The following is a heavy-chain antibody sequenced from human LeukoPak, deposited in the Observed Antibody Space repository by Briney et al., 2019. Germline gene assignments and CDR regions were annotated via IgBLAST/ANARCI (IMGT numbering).Heavy chain of an antibody. CDR1: GFTFSSYE. Sequence: GRSLRLSCAASGFTFSSYEINRVRQAPGKGLEWVSYISSSGSTIYYADSVKGRFTIPRDNAKNSPYLQMNSLRAEDTAVYYCAREPGYGGNGGYFDYWGQGTLVTVSS. CDR2: ISSSGSTI. V-gene: IGHV3-48*03. CDR3: AREPGYGGNGGYFDY. J-gene: IGHJ4*02. D-gene: IGHD4-23*01.